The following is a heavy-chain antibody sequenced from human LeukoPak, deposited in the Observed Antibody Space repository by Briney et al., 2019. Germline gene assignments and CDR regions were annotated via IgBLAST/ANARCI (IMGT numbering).Heavy chain of an antibody. CDR3: ARQDYYDSSGYGDFDY. CDR2: NYPGDSDT. CDR1: GYSFTSYW. V-gene: IGHV5-51*01. D-gene: IGHD3-22*01. Sequence: ASVKISCKGSGYSFTSYWIGWVRQMPGKGLEWMGINYPGDSDTRYSPSFQGQVTISADKSISTAYLQWSSLKASDTAMYYCARQDYYDSSGYGDFDYWGQGTLVTVSS. J-gene: IGHJ4*02.